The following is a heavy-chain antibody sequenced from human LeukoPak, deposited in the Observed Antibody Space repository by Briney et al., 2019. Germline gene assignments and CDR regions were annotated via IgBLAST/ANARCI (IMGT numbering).Heavy chain of an antibody. J-gene: IGHJ3*02. CDR3: AGNFPTPRDAFDI. D-gene: IGHD4-23*01. CDR1: EFAFSAYG. V-gene: IGHV3-30*02. CDR2: IWYDGSNK. Sequence: GGSLRLSCAASEFAFSAYGMHWVRQAPGKGLEGVAFIWYDGSNKYYADSVKGRFTISRDNSKNTLYLQMNSLRAEDTAVYYCAGNFPTPRDAFDIWGQGTMVTVSS.